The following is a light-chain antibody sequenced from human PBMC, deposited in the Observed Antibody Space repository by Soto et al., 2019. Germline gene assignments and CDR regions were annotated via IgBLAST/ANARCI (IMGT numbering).Light chain of an antibody. V-gene: IGKV1-12*01. CDR2: AAS. CDR1: QGIGSS. Sequence: DIQMTQSPSSVSASVGDRVTINCRASQGIGSSLAWYQQKPGKAPNLLIYAASTFQSGVPSRFDASGSGTDFTLTISSLQPEDFRIYYCQQAKSFPWTFGQGTKVGIK. CDR3: QQAKSFPWT. J-gene: IGKJ1*01.